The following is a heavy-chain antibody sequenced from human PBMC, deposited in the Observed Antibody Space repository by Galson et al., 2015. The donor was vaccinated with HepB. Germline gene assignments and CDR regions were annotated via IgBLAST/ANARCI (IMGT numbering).Heavy chain of an antibody. Sequence: SLRLSCAASGFTFSNAWMSWVRQAPGKGLEWVGRIKSKTDGGTTDYAAPVKGRFTISRDDSKNTLYLQMDSLKTEDTAVYHCTTVIWFGELSNVDYWGQGTLVTVSS. CDR2: IKSKTDGGTT. D-gene: IGHD3-10*01. CDR1: GFTFSNAW. J-gene: IGHJ4*02. CDR3: TTVIWFGELSNVDY. V-gene: IGHV3-15*01.